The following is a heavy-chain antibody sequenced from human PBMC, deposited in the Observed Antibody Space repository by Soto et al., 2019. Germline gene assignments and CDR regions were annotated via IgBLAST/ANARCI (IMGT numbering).Heavy chain of an antibody. CDR3: ARHSGYDYVFDY. CDR1: GSTLTGYY. V-gene: IGHV1-2*02. D-gene: IGHD5-12*01. Sequence: QVQLVQSGAEVKKPGASVKVSCKASGSTLTGYYINWVRQAPGQGLEWRGWINPNNGDTNYAQKFQGRVTMTRDTSTSTAYMELSSLTFDDTAVYYCARHSGYDYVFDYWGQGTLVTVSS. CDR2: INPNNGDT. J-gene: IGHJ4*02.